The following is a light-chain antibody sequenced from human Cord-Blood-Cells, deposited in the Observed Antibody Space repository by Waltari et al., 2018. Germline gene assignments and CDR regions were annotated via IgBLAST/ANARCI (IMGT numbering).Light chain of an antibody. CDR1: SSHVGGYNY. CDR2: DVS. V-gene: IGLV2-14*01. CDR3: SSYTSSSTWV. Sequence: QSALTQPASVSGSPGQSITIPCTGTSSHVGGYNYVSWYQQHPDNAPKLMIYDVSNRPSGVSNRFSGSKSGNTASLTISGLQAEDEADYYCSSYTSSSTWVFGGGTKLTVL. J-gene: IGLJ3*02.